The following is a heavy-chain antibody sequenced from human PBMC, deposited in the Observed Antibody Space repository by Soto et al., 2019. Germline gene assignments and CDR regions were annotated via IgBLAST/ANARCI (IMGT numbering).Heavy chain of an antibody. Sequence: GSLRLSCAASGFTFSSYAMHWVRQAPGKGLEWVAVISYDGSNKYYADSVKGRFTISRDNSKNTLYLQMNSLRAEDTAVYYCARVLWFGELEYYFDYWGQGTLVTVSS. CDR3: ARVLWFGELEYYFDY. D-gene: IGHD3-10*01. CDR2: ISYDGSNK. V-gene: IGHV3-30-3*01. CDR1: GFTFSSYA. J-gene: IGHJ4*02.